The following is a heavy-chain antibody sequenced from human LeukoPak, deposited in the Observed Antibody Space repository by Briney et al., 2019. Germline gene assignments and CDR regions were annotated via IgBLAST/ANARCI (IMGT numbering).Heavy chain of an antibody. CDR1: GFSLSTSGMR. CDR2: IDWDDDK. V-gene: IGHV2-70*04. Sequence: SGPTLVNPTQTLTLTCTFSGFSLSTSGMRVSWIRQPPGKALEWLARIDWDDDKFYSTSLKTRLTISKDTSKNHVVLTMTNMDPVDTATYYCARSRGYCSSTSCLDAFDIWGQGTMVTVSS. CDR3: ARSRGYCSSTSCLDAFDI. D-gene: IGHD2-2*01. J-gene: IGHJ3*02.